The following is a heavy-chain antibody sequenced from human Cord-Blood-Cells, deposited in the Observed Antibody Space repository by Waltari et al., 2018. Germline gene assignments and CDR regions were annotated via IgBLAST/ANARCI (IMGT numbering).Heavy chain of an antibody. CDR1: GGTFSSYA. Sequence: QVQLVQSGAEVKKPGPSVKVSCKASGGTFSSYAISWVRQAPGKGLEWMGGIIPIFGTANYAQKFQGRVTITADDSTSTAYMELSSLRSEDTAVYYCASVKVGADAFDIWGQGTMVTVSS. CDR2: IIPIFGTA. V-gene: IGHV1-69*01. CDR3: ASVKVGADAFDI. D-gene: IGHD1-26*01. J-gene: IGHJ3*02.